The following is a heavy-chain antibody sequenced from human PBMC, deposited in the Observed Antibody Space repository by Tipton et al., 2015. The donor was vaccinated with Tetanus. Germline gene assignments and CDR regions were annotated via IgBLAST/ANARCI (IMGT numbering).Heavy chain of an antibody. CDR1: RGSISRDIYN. J-gene: IGHJ3*01. D-gene: IGHD1-1*01. Sequence: TLSLTCTVSRGSISRDIYNWGWVRQPPGRGLQWIGNINYYGTTYYNPSLKDRVNIFVDRSKNHFSLRLSSVTAADTSVYYCARQTLSLERLFKPPDVLDLWGQGTMVTVSS. V-gene: IGHV4-39*01. CDR3: ARQTLSLERLFKPPDVLDL. CDR2: INYYGTT.